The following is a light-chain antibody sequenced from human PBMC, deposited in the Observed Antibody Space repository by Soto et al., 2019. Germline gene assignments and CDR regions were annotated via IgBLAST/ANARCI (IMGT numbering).Light chain of an antibody. Sequence: EIAMTQSPATLSVSPGGRATLSCRASQTVSSNLPWYQQKPGQAPRLLIYGASTRATGIPARFSGSGSGTEFTLTISSVQSEDFGVYYCQHYNNWPYTFGQGTKLEIK. CDR2: GAS. J-gene: IGKJ2*01. CDR3: QHYNNWPYT. CDR1: QTVSSN. V-gene: IGKV3-15*01.